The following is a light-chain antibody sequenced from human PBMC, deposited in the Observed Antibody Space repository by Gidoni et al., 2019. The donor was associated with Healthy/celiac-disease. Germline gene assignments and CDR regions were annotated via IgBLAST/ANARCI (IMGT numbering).Light chain of an antibody. CDR2: CAS. Sequence: EIVLTQSPGTLSLSPGERATLSCRAGQSVSISYLAWYQQKPGQAPRLLIYCASSQATGIPDRVRGRGSGTDFTLTIRRLEPEDFAVYYCQQYGSSPPATFGQGTKVEIK. CDR3: QQYGSSPPAT. CDR1: QSVSISY. J-gene: IGKJ1*01. V-gene: IGKV3-20*01.